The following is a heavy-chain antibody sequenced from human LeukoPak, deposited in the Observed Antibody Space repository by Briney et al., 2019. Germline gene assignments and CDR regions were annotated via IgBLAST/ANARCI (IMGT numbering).Heavy chain of an antibody. CDR1: GFTFSSYA. CDR3: TRDPIMGVPDYFDY. Sequence: GGSLRLSCAASGFTFSSYAMSWVRQAPGKGLEWVSGISGSGGRTYYADSVKGRFTISRDNSRNTLYLQLNSLRAEDTAVYYCTRDPIMGVPDYFDYWGQGTLVAVSS. CDR2: ISGSGGRT. D-gene: IGHD1-26*01. J-gene: IGHJ4*02. V-gene: IGHV3-23*01.